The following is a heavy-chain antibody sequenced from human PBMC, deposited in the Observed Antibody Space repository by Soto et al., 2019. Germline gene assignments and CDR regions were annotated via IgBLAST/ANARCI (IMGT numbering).Heavy chain of an antibody. CDR3: AKDRKPLVVVAAYDS. CDR1: GFTFSSYG. D-gene: IGHD2-15*01. CDR2: ISYDGRNK. Sequence: QVQLVESGGGVVQPGRSLRLSCAASGFTFSSYGMHWVRQAPGKGLEWVAAISYDGRNKYYADSVKGRCTIYRDNSKNTLDLQMNSLRAEYTAVYYCAKDRKPLVVVAAYDSWGQGTLVTVSS. V-gene: IGHV3-30*18. J-gene: IGHJ5*01.